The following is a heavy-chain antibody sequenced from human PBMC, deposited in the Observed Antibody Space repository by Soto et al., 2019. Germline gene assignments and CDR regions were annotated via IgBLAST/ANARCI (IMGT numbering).Heavy chain of an antibody. CDR2: INHSGST. J-gene: IGHJ6*03. D-gene: IGHD3-16*02. CDR1: GGSFSGYY. CDR3: AGTQSRWPGNYYYMDV. Sequence: SETLSLTCAVYGGSFSGYYWSWIRQPPGKGLEWIGEINHSGSTNYNPSLKSRVTISVDTSKNQFSRKLSSVTAADTAVYYCAGTQSRWPGNYYYMDVWGKGTTVTVSS. V-gene: IGHV4-34*01.